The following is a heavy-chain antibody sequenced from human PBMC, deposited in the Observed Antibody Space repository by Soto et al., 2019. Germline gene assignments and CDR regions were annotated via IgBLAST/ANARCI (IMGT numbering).Heavy chain of an antibody. Sequence: ASVKVSCKVSGYTLTELSMHWVRQAPGKGPEWMGGFDPEDGETIYAQKFQGRVTMTEDTSTDTAYMELSSLRSEDTAVYYCATADNYGDYVDYYYYYMDVWGKGTTVTVSS. J-gene: IGHJ6*03. CDR1: GYTLTELS. D-gene: IGHD4-17*01. CDR3: ATADNYGDYVDYYYYYMDV. V-gene: IGHV1-24*01. CDR2: FDPEDGET.